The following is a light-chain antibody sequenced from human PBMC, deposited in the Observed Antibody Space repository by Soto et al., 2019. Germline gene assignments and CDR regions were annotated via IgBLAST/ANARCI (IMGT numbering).Light chain of an antibody. CDR1: SSDMGTNT. CDR3: AAWDDSLSGPA. Sequence: QSVLTQPPSASGTPGQSVTVSCSGGSSDMGTNTVSWYQHLPGTAPKLLIFRSYQRPSGVPDRFSGSKSGTSASLAISGLQSEDEADDSCAAWDDSLSGPAFGTGTKLTVL. V-gene: IGLV1-44*01. CDR2: RSY. J-gene: IGLJ1*01.